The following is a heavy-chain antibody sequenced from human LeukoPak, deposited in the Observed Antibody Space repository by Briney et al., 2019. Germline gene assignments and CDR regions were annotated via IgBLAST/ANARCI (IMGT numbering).Heavy chain of an antibody. D-gene: IGHD4-17*01. CDR1: GGSISSGDYY. Sequence: ASQTLSLTCTVSGGSISSGDYYWSWIRQPPRKGLEWIVYIYYSGTTYYNPSLRSRVTISVDTSKNQFSLNLNSVTAADTAVYYCARGRTGDYDYWGRGTLVTVSS. CDR3: ARGRTGDYDY. V-gene: IGHV4-30-4*01. CDR2: IYYSGTT. J-gene: IGHJ4*02.